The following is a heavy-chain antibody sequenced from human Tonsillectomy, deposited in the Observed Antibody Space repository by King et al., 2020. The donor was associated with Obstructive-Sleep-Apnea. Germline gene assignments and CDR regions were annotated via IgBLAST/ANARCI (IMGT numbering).Heavy chain of an antibody. J-gene: IGHJ4*02. CDR2: ISYDGRNE. Sequence: QVQLVESGGGVVQPGRSLRVSCAASGFTFSTYAMHWVRQAPGKGLEWVAVISYDGRNENHADSVKGRFSISRENSKNTLYLQMNSLRVEDTAVYYCARVAYVWGSYRYTAPVDYWGQGTLVTVSS. CDR1: GFTFSTYA. D-gene: IGHD3-16*02. CDR3: ARVAYVWGSYRYTAPVDY. V-gene: IGHV3-30*04.